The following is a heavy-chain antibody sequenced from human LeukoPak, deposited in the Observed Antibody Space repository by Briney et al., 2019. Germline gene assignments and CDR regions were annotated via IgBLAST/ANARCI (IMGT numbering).Heavy chain of an antibody. J-gene: IGHJ4*02. D-gene: IGHD2-2*01. Sequence: GASVKVSCKASGGTFSSYAISWVRQAPGQGLEWMGGIIPIFGTANYAQKFQGRVTITADESTSTAYMELSSLRSEDTAVYYCARGYCSSTSCLPDYWGQGTLVTVSS. CDR1: GGTFSSYA. CDR3: ARGYCSSTSCLPDY. V-gene: IGHV1-69*13. CDR2: IIPIFGTA.